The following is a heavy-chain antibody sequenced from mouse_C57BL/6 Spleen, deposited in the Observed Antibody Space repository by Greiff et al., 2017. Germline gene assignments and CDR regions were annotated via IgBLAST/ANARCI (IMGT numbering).Heavy chain of an antibody. D-gene: IGHD2-4*01. CDR3: ASLLYYDYDGIFAY. Sequence: QVQLKQPGAELVKPGASVKLSCKASGYTFTSYWMHWVKQRPGQGLEWIGMIHPNSGSTNYNEKFKSKATLTVDKSSSTAYMQLSSLTSEDSAVYYCASLLYYDYDGIFAYWGQGTLVTVSA. J-gene: IGHJ3*01. CDR1: GYTFTSYW. V-gene: IGHV1-64*01. CDR2: IHPNSGST.